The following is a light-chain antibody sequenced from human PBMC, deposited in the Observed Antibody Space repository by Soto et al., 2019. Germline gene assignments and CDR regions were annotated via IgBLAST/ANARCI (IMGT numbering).Light chain of an antibody. J-gene: IGKJ4*01. CDR3: QQRSNWPPLT. CDR2: DAS. CDR1: QSISRY. Sequence: EIVLTQSPATLSLSPGERATLPCRASQSISRYLAWYQQKPDQAPRLLIYDASNRATGIPARFSGSGSGPDFTLTISSLEPEDFAVYYCQQRSNWPPLTFGGGTKVDIK. V-gene: IGKV3-11*01.